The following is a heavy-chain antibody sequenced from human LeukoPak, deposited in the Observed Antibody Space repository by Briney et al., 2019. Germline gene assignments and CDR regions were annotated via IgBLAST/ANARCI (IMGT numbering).Heavy chain of an antibody. CDR1: GFTFSNYW. Sequence: PGGSLRLPCAASGFTFSNYWMHWVRQAPGKGPVWVSRINTDGSSTDYADSVKGRFTISRDNAKNTLYLQMNSLRAEDTAVYYCARDLDGYRSGNGAWGQGTPVTVSS. J-gene: IGHJ5*02. CDR3: ARDLDGYRSGNGA. D-gene: IGHD5-12*01. V-gene: IGHV3-74*01. CDR2: INTDGSST.